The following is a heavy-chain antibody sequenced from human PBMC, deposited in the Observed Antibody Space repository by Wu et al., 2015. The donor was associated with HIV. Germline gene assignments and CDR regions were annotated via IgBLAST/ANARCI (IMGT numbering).Heavy chain of an antibody. CDR1: GGTFSSYT. CDR2: IIPILNAA. D-gene: IGHD6-19*01. J-gene: IGHJ4*02. CDR3: ARADSSGWAPDF. Sequence: QVQLVQSGAEVKKPGSSVKVSCKASGGTFSSYTFTWVRQAPGQGLEWMGRIIPILNAASYAQKFQGRVTITADESTSIVYMELSSLRFEDTAVYYCARADSSGWAPDFWGQGTLVTVSS. V-gene: IGHV1-69*11.